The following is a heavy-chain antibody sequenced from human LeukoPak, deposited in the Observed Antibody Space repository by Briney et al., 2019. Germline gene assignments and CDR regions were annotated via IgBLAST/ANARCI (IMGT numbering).Heavy chain of an antibody. Sequence: SVTVSCTASGGTFSSYAISWVRQAPGQGLEWMGGIIPIFGTANYAQKFQGRVTITADESTSTAYMELRSLRSDDTAVYYCARDGYGYYDSSGPGGYWGQGTLVTVSS. V-gene: IGHV1-69*13. CDR3: ARDGYGYYDSSGPGGY. CDR1: GGTFSSYA. D-gene: IGHD3-22*01. CDR2: IIPIFGTA. J-gene: IGHJ4*02.